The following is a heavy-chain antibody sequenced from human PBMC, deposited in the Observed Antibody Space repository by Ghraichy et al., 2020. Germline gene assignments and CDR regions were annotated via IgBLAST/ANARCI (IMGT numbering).Heavy chain of an antibody. CDR1: GFTFDDYA. J-gene: IGHJ3*02. Sequence: GGSLRLSCAASGFTFDDYAMHWVRQAPGKGLEWVSGISWNSGSIGYADSVKGRFTISRDNAKNSLYLQMNSLRAEDTALYYCAKDTRAGDLLNDAFDIWGQGTMVTVSS. V-gene: IGHV3-9*01. CDR3: AKDTRAGDLLNDAFDI. D-gene: IGHD7-27*01. CDR2: ISWNSGSI.